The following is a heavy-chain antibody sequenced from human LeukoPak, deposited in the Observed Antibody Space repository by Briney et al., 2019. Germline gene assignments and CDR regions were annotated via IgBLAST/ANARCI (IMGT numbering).Heavy chain of an antibody. J-gene: IGHJ6*02. D-gene: IGHD3-22*01. CDR1: GFTFSSYA. CDR2: ISYDGSNK. V-gene: IGHV3-30-3*01. Sequence: PGRSLRLSCAASGFTFSSYAMHWVRQAPGKGLEWVAVISYDGSNKYYADSEKGRFTISIDNSKNTLYLQMNSLRAEDTAVYYCARPMIVVAYYYGMDVWGQGTTVTVSS. CDR3: ARPMIVVAYYYGMDV.